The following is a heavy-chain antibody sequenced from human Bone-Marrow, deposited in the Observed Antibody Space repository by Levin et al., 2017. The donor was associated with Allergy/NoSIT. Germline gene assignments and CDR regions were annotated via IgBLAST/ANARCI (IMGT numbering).Heavy chain of an antibody. J-gene: IGHJ4*02. CDR2: ISSRNTTM. D-gene: IGHD3-10*01. CDR1: GFSFSSYE. V-gene: IGHV3-48*03. Sequence: PGGSLRLSCAASGFSFSSYEMNWVRQAPGKGLEWVSYISSRNTTMYYADSVKGRFTISRDNAENSLYLQMNSLRAEDTAIYYCAREGLFMVRVFDYWGLGTLVTVSS. CDR3: AREGLFMVRVFDY.